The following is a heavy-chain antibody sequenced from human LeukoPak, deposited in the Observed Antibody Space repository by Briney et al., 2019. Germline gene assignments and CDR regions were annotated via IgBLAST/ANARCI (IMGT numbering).Heavy chain of an antibody. CDR1: GFTFSTYG. CDR2: IRYDGSNK. J-gene: IGHJ4*02. Sequence: GGSLRLSCAASGFTFSTYGMHWVRQAPGKGLEGVAFIRYDGSNKYYADSVKGRFTISRDNSKNTLTLYLQMNSLRTEDTAVYYCAKDRGFDSGMLDYWGQGTRVTVSS. D-gene: IGHD3-10*01. CDR3: AKDRGFDSGMLDY. V-gene: IGHV3-30*02.